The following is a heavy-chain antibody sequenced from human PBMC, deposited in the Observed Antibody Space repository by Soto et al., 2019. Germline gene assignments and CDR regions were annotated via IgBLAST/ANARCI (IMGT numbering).Heavy chain of an antibody. J-gene: IGHJ4*02. D-gene: IGHD6-13*01. Sequence: SETLSLTCTVSGGSISSGDYYWSWIRQPPGKGLEWIGYIYYSGSTYYNPSLKSRVTISVDTSKNQFSLKLSSVTAADTAVYYCARVGAAAGYYFDYWGQGTLVT. CDR1: GGSISSGDYY. CDR2: IYYSGST. CDR3: ARVGAAAGYYFDY. V-gene: IGHV4-30-4*01.